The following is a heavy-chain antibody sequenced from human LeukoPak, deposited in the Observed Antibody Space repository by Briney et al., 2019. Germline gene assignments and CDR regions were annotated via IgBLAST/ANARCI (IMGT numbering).Heavy chain of an antibody. CDR1: GYTFTCYY. V-gene: IGHV1-8*02. Sequence: ASVKVSCKASGYTFTCYYMHWVRQATGQGLEWMGWMNPNSGNTGYAQKFQGRVTMTRNTSISTAYMELSSLRSEDTAVYYCARGFYYYDRSGYSFAFDIWGQGTVVTVSS. CDR2: MNPNSGNT. CDR3: ARGFYYYDRSGYSFAFDI. D-gene: IGHD3-22*01. J-gene: IGHJ3*02.